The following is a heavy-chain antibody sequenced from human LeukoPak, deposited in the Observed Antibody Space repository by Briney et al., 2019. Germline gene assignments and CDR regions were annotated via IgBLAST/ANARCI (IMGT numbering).Heavy chain of an antibody. CDR2: ISGSGGST. J-gene: IGHJ3*02. V-gene: IGHV3-23*01. Sequence: GGSLRLSCAASGFTFSSYEMNWVRQAPGKGLEWVSAISGSGGSTYYADSVKGRFTISRDNSKNTLYLQMNSLRVEDTAVYYCAREGDCSSTSCYFREAFDIWGQGTMVTVSS. CDR1: GFTFSSYE. D-gene: IGHD2-2*01. CDR3: AREGDCSSTSCYFREAFDI.